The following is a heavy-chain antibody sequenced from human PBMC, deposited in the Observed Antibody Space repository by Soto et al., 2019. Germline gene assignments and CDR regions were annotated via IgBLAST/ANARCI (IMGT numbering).Heavy chain of an antibody. CDR1: GGSIYRSGYY. V-gene: IGHV4-39*01. D-gene: IGHD2-15*01. CDR3: GKVLVGATGHTDSDS. J-gene: IGHJ4*02. CDR2: IDYNGVT. Sequence: SETLSLTCTVSGGSIYRSGYYWGWIRQPPGRGLEWIGNIDYNGVTYSNPSLKSRVTISRDTSKNQFPLKLTSVTAADPALYYCGKVLVGATGHTDSDSWGPGTLVTVSS.